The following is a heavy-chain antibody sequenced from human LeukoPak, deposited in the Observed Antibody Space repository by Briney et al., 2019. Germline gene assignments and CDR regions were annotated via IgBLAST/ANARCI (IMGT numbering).Heavy chain of an antibody. V-gene: IGHV3-48*01. J-gene: IGHJ4*02. CDR2: ISSSSSTI. Sequence: PGGSLRLSCAASGFTFSSYSMNWVRQAPGKGLEWVSYISSSSSTIYYADSVKGRFTISRDNSKNTLYLQMNSLRAEDTAVYYCAKGSIAVAGTSEFGYWGQGTLVTVSS. D-gene: IGHD6-19*01. CDR3: AKGSIAVAGTSEFGY. CDR1: GFTFSSYS.